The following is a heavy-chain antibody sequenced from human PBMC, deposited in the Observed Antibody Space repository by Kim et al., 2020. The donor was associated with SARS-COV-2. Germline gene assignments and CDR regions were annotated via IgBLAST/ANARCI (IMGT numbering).Heavy chain of an antibody. CDR2: ISWNSDSI. J-gene: IGHJ3*01. CDR1: GFSFDDYA. CDR3: VKDRTYNSGRGEGFDV. Sequence: SLRLSCAASGFSFDDYAMHWVRQAPGKGLEWVSSISWNSDSIAFADSVKCRFTISRDNAKNSLFLQMNSLRVEDTALYYCVKDRTYNSGRGEGFDVWGQGAMVTVSS. D-gene: IGHD6-19*01. V-gene: IGHV3-9*01.